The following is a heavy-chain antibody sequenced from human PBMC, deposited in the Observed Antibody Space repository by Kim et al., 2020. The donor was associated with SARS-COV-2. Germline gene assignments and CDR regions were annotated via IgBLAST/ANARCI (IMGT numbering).Heavy chain of an antibody. CDR3: ARASVRGSY. D-gene: IGHD3-10*01. CDR2: GST. V-gene: IGHV4-34*01. Sequence: GSTNSNPALKSRVTISVDTSKNQFSLKLSSVTAADTAVYYCARASVRGSYWGQGTLVTVSS. J-gene: IGHJ4*02.